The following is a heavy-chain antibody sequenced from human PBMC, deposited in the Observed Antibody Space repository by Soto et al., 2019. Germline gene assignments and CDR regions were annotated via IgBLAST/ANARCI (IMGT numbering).Heavy chain of an antibody. CDR2: ISAYNGNT. J-gene: IGHJ4*02. CDR3: ARHKRGYHPRQVFFDY. V-gene: IGHV1-18*01. Sequence: ASVKVSCKASGYTFTSYGISWVRQAPGQGLEWMGWISAYNGNTNYAQKLQGRVTMTTDTSTSTAYMELRSLRSDDTAVYYCARHKRGYHPRQVFFDYWGQGTLVTVSS. D-gene: IGHD3-22*01. CDR1: GYTFTSYG.